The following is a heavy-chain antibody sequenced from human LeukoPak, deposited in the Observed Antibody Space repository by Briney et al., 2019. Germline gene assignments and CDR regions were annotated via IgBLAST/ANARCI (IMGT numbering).Heavy chain of an antibody. J-gene: IGHJ4*02. V-gene: IGHV3-30*14. CDR2: ISYDGSNK. Sequence: GRSLRLSCAASGFTFSSYAMHWVRQAPGKGLEWVAVISYDGSNKYYADSVKGRFTISRDNSKNTLYLQMNSLRAEDTAVYYCARQWLRTYFDYWGQGTLVTVSS. CDR1: GFTFSSYA. D-gene: IGHD5-12*01. CDR3: ARQWLRTYFDY.